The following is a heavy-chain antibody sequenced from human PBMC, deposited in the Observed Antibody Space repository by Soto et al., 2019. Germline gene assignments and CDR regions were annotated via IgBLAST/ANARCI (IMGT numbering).Heavy chain of an antibody. Sequence: QVQLQESGPGLVKPSETLSLTCSISGGSLSGYYWTWTRQPPGKGLEWIGYIYYAGTTTYNPSLKHRVTISFDTPKNHFSLTMDSVTAADTAVYYCTRLGGFYQALDSWGQGVLVTVSS. J-gene: IGHJ4*02. CDR2: IYYAGTT. CDR3: TRLGGFYQALDS. D-gene: IGHD3-22*01. CDR1: GGSLSGYY. V-gene: IGHV4-59*08.